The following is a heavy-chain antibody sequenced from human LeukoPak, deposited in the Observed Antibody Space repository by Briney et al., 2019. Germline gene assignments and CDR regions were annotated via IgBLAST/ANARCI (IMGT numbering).Heavy chain of an antibody. Sequence: SETLSLTCTVSGGSISRDYWSWIRQPPGKGLEWIGYIYYTGSTNYNPSLKSRVTISVDTSKNQFSLKLSSVTAADTAVYYCARVLGYSSSWPHGGDAFDIWGQGTMVTISS. J-gene: IGHJ3*02. D-gene: IGHD6-13*01. CDR2: IYYTGST. V-gene: IGHV4-59*01. CDR1: GGSISRDY. CDR3: ARVLGYSSSWPHGGDAFDI.